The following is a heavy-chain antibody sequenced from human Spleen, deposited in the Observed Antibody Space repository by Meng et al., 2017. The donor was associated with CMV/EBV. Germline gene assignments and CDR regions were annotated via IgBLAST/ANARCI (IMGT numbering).Heavy chain of an antibody. V-gene: IGHV3-47*02. CDR2: IGTGGDT. D-gene: IGHD2-21*01. J-gene: IGHJ4*02. Sequence: GESLKISCAASGFAFSSYALHWVRRAPGKGLEWVSAIGTGGDTYYADSVMGRFTISRDNAKDSLFLQMDSLRPEDTAVYYCARVWWELPDNWGQGTLVTVSS. CDR3: ARVWWELPDN. CDR1: GFAFSSYA.